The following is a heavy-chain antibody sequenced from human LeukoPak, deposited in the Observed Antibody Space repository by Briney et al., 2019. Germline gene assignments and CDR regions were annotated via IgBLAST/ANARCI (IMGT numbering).Heavy chain of an antibody. D-gene: IGHD2-8*01. J-gene: IGHJ3*02. V-gene: IGHV3-43*02. Sequence: GVSLRLSCAASGFTFDDYAMHWVRQAPGKGLESVSLISGDGGSTYYADSVRGRFTISRDNSKNSLYLQMDSLRTEDTAFYYCAKEIDALGTNAFDIWGQGTMVTVSS. CDR3: AKEIDALGTNAFDI. CDR2: ISGDGGST. CDR1: GFTFDDYA.